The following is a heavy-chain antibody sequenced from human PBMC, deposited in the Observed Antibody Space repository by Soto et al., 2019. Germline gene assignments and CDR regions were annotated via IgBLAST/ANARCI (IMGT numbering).Heavy chain of an antibody. CDR1: GGSFSGYY. D-gene: IGHD3-10*01. J-gene: IGHJ6*02. CDR3: ARGKIRVRGVIITKYYYYGMDV. V-gene: IGHV4-34*01. CDR2: INHSGST. Sequence: PSETLSLTCAVYGGSFSGYYWSWIRQPPGKGLEWIGEINHSGSTNYNPSLKSRVTISVDTSKNQFSLKLSSVTAADTAVYYCARGKIRVRGVIITKYYYYGMDVWGQGTKVTVSS.